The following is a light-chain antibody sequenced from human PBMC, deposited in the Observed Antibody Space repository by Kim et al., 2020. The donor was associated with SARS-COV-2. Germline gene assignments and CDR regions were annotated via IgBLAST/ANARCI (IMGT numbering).Light chain of an antibody. CDR1: SRRNYY. CDR2: TKN. Sequence: ALGQTVRITCQGNSRRNYYASWYQQKPGQAPVLVIYTKNNRPSGIPDRFSGSNSEDTASLTITGAQAEDEADYYCNSRDSSGNHWVFGGGTQLTVL. CDR3: NSRDSSGNHWV. V-gene: IGLV3-19*01. J-gene: IGLJ3*02.